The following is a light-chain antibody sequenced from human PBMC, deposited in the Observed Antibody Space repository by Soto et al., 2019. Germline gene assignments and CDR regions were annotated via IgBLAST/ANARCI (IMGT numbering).Light chain of an antibody. CDR3: QHYNSYSEA. CDR1: QTISSW. Sequence: DIPMTQSLSTLSGPVGDRVTITCRASQTISSWLAWYQQKPGKAPKLLIYKASTLKSGVPSRFSGSGSGTEFTLTISSLQPDDFATYYCQHYNSYSEAFGQGTKVAIK. J-gene: IGKJ1*01. V-gene: IGKV1-5*03. CDR2: KAS.